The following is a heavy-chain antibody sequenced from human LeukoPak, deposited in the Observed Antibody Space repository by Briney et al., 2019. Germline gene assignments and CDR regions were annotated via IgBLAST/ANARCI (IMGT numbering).Heavy chain of an antibody. Sequence: SVKVSFKASGGTFSSYTISWVRQAPGQGLEWMGRIIPILGIANYAQQFQGRVTITADKSTSTAYMELSSLRSEDTAVYYCARDPTTVTTSFDYWGQGTLVTVSS. CDR2: IIPILGIA. J-gene: IGHJ4*02. D-gene: IGHD4-17*01. V-gene: IGHV1-69*04. CDR1: GGTFSSYT. CDR3: ARDPTTVTTSFDY.